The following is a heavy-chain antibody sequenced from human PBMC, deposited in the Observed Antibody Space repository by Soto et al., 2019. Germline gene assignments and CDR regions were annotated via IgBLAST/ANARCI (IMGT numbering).Heavy chain of an antibody. CDR1: GYTFTSYD. V-gene: IGHV1-18*01. Sequence: GASVKVSCKASGYTFTSYDINWVRQATGQGLEWMGWISANNGNTKYEQKLQGRVTMTTDTSTSTAYMELRSLRSDDTAVYYCARDAAVGLFDYWGQGTLVTVPQ. D-gene: IGHD1-26*01. J-gene: IGHJ4*02. CDR3: ARDAAVGLFDY. CDR2: ISANNGNT.